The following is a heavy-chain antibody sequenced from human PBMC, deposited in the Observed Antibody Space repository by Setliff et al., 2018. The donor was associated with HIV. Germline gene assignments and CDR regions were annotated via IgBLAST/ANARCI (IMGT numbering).Heavy chain of an antibody. J-gene: IGHJ5*02. Sequence: ASVKVSCKASGYTFTDFYIHWVRQAPGQGLEWIGRINPKSGVADYLKKFQGRVTMTTDTSTNTAHMELIRPRFDDTAVYYCARAHFLVAMTRNWFDPWGLGTLVTVPQ. V-gene: IGHV1-2*06. D-gene: IGHD5-12*01. CDR3: ARAHFLVAMTRNWFDP. CDR1: GYTFTDFY. CDR2: INPKSGVA.